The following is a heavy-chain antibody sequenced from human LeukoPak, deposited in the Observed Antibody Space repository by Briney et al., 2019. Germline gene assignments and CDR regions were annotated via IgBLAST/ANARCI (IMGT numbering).Heavy chain of an antibody. CDR1: GFTFSSYA. CDR3: ARDLIDYDFRSGFDY. CDR2: ISYDGSNK. V-gene: IGHV3-30-3*01. Sequence: GGSLRLSCAASGFTFSSYAMHWVRQAPGKGLEWVAVISYDGSNKYYADSVKGRFTISRDNSKNTLYLQMNSLRAEDTAVYYCARDLIDYDFRSGFDYWGQGTLVTVSS. D-gene: IGHD3-3*01. J-gene: IGHJ4*02.